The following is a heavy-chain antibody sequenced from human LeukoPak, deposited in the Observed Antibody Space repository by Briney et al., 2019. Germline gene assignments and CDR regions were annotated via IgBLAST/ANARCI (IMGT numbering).Heavy chain of an antibody. Sequence: PGGSLRLSCGTSGFTLSTYSMNWVRQAPGKRLEWGSSISSSSSYIYYGDSVKGRFTISRDNARNSLYLEMNSLRAEDTAVYYCARSPSGRYSLIGFLDFWGQGTLVTVSS. J-gene: IGHJ4*02. D-gene: IGHD1-26*01. CDR3: ARSPSGRYSLIGFLDF. CDR2: ISSSSSYI. V-gene: IGHV3-21*01. CDR1: GFTLSTYS.